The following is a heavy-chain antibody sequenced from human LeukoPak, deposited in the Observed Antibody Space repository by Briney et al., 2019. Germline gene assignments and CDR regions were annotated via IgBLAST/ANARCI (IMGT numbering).Heavy chain of an antibody. V-gene: IGHV6-1*01. CDR3: AREIIVACYYYYGMYV. CDR1: GDSLSSNSAA. J-gene: IGHJ6*02. Sequence: SQTLSLTCAISGDSLSSNSAAWNWIRHSPSSGLEWLGTTYYRSQRYNDYAVSVKSRIAISPHTSKNQFSLQLTSVTPEDTAVYYCAREIIVACYYYYGMYVWGQGTTVTVSS. CDR2: TYYRSQRYN. D-gene: IGHD5-12*01.